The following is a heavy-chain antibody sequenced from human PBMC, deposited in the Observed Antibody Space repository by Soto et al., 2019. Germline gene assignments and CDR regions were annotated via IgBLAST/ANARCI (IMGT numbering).Heavy chain of an antibody. Sequence: GASVKVSCKASGYTFTSYYMHWVRQAPGQGLEWMGIINPSGGSTSYAQKFQGRVTMTRDTSTSTVYMELSSLRSEDTAVYYCARGLSVVVPAAIDYYYYMDVWGKGTTVTVS. CDR1: GYTFTSYY. CDR3: ARGLSVVVPAAIDYYYYMDV. D-gene: IGHD2-2*01. V-gene: IGHV1-46*03. J-gene: IGHJ6*03. CDR2: INPSGGST.